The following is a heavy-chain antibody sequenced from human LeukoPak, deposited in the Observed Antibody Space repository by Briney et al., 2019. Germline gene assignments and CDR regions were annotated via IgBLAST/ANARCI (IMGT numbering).Heavy chain of an antibody. D-gene: IGHD3-10*01. V-gene: IGHV1-2*02. Sequence: ASVKVSCKASGYTFTGYYMHWVRQAPGQGLEWMGWINPNSGGTNYAQKFQGRVTMTRDTSISTAYMELSRLRSDDTAVYYCARARGDVGWFGTIDSWGQGTLVTVSS. CDR3: ARARGDVGWFGTIDS. J-gene: IGHJ4*02. CDR1: GYTFTGYY. CDR2: INPNSGGT.